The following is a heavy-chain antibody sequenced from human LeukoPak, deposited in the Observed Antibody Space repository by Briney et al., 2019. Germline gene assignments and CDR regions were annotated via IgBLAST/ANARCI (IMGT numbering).Heavy chain of an antibody. Sequence: GGSLRLSCAASGFTFNSMNWVRQAPGKGLEWVSYISSSSSFIYYADSVKGGFTISRDNAKNSLYLHLNSLRDEDTAIYYCARDPYNGDYGDFYYYYMDVWGKGTTVTISS. CDR2: ISSSSSFI. J-gene: IGHJ6*03. CDR3: ARDPYNGDYGDFYYYYMDV. D-gene: IGHD3-16*01. CDR1: GFTFNS. V-gene: IGHV3-48*02.